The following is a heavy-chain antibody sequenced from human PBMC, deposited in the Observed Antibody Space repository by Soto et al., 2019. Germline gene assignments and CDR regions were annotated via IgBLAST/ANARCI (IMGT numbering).Heavy chain of an antibody. CDR3: ARHPSGYSYYYYGMDV. D-gene: IGHD3-3*01. J-gene: IGHJ6*02. CDR2: IDPSDSYT. CDR1: GYSFTSYW. Sequence: GESLKISCKGSGYSFTSYWISWVRQMPGKVLEWMGRIDPSDSYTNYSPSFQGHVTISADKSISTAYLQWSSLKASDTAMYYCARHPSGYSYYYYGMDVWGQGTTVTVSS. V-gene: IGHV5-10-1*01.